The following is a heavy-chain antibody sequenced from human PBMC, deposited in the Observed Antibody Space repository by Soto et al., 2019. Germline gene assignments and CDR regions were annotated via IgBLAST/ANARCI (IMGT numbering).Heavy chain of an antibody. D-gene: IGHD3-22*01. J-gene: IGHJ4*02. CDR2: IYYSGST. Sequence: SETLSLTCTVSGGSISSSSYYWGWIRQPPGKGLEWIGSIYYSGSTYYNPSLKSRVTISVDTSKNQFSLKLSSVTAADTAVYYSERHTVYDSLDYWGQGTLVTVSS. CDR3: ERHTVYDSLDY. V-gene: IGHV4-39*01. CDR1: GGSISSSSYY.